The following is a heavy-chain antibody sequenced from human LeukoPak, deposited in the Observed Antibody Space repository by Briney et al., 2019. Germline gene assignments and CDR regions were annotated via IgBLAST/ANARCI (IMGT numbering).Heavy chain of an antibody. Sequence: SETLSLTCTVPGYSIRSGFYWGWIRQPPGKGLEWIGNIYHSGITYYTPSLKSRVTISVDTSKNQFYLKLSSVTAADTAVYYCARAVGSFDWLPLFDYWGQGTLVTVSS. CDR2: IYHSGIT. D-gene: IGHD3-9*01. V-gene: IGHV4-38-2*02. J-gene: IGHJ4*02. CDR3: ARAVGSFDWLPLFDY. CDR1: GYSIRSGFY.